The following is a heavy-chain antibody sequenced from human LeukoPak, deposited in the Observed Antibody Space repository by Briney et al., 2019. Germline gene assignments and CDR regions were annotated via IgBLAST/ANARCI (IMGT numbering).Heavy chain of an antibody. D-gene: IGHD3-22*01. V-gene: IGHV4-39*07. CDR2: INHSGST. J-gene: IGHJ5*02. Sequence: SETLSLTCTVSGGSISSSSYYWSWIRQPPGKGLEWIGEINHSGSTNYNPSLKSRVTISVDTSKNQFSLKLSSVTAADTAVYYCARGYSSGYYWFDPWGQGTLVTVSS. CDR3: ARGYSSGYYWFDP. CDR1: GGSISSSSYY.